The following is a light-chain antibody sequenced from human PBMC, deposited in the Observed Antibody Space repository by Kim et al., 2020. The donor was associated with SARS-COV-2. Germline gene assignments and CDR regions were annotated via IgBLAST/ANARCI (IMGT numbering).Light chain of an antibody. CDR3: QQHVTSPWT. CDR2: GAS. CDR1: QSVSSSY. J-gene: IGKJ1*01. V-gene: IGKV3-20*01. Sequence: SPGERATLSCRASQSVSSSYLAWYQQKPGQAPRLLIYGASSRATGIPDRFSGSGSGTDFTLTISRLEPEDFAVYYCQQHVTSPWTFGQGTKVDIK.